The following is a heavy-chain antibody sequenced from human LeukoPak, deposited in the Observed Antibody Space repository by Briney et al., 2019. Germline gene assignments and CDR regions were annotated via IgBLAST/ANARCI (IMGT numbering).Heavy chain of an antibody. Sequence: SETLSLTCTVSGGSISSYYWSWIRQPAGKGLEWIGRIYTSGSTNYNPSLKSRVTISVDASKNQFSLKLSSVTAADTAVYYCARAELQLGWFDPWGQGTLVTVSS. D-gene: IGHD1-14*01. CDR1: GGSISSYY. J-gene: IGHJ5*02. V-gene: IGHV4-4*07. CDR3: ARAELQLGWFDP. CDR2: IYTSGST.